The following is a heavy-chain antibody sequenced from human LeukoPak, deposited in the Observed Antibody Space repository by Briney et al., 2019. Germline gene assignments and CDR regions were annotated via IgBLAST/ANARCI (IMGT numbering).Heavy chain of an antibody. Sequence: GGSLRLSCAASGFTFSSYSMNWVRQAPGKGLEWVSSISSSTSYIYYADSVKGRFTISRDNAKNSLYLQMNSLRAEDTAVYYCAREVDGYNLGFDYWGQGTLVTVSS. V-gene: IGHV3-21*04. D-gene: IGHD5-24*01. CDR1: GFTFSSYS. CDR2: ISSSTSYI. CDR3: AREVDGYNLGFDY. J-gene: IGHJ4*02.